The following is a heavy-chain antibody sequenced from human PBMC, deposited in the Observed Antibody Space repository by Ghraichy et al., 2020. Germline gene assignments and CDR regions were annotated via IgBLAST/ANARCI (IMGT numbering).Heavy chain of an antibody. Sequence: SETLSLTCTVFGGSISSSSHYWGWLRQPPGKGLEWVGGIYYNGDTYYNPSLNSRVTISVDTPKNQFSLKVASLTAADTAVYFCARSPFSNYPPAWFDPWGQGALVTVSS. V-gene: IGHV4-39*01. CDR3: ARSPFSNYPPAWFDP. D-gene: IGHD4-11*01. J-gene: IGHJ5*02. CDR2: IYYNGDT. CDR1: GGSISSSSHY.